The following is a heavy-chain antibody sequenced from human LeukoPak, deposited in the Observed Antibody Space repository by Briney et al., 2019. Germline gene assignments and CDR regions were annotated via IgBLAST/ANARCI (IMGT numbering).Heavy chain of an antibody. CDR1: GYSISSGYY. CDR3: ARVQEGPYYDILTGYPEIYYFDY. CDR2: IYHSGST. J-gene: IGHJ4*02. V-gene: IGHV4-38-2*02. D-gene: IGHD3-9*01. Sequence: SGTLSLTCTVSGYSISSGYYWGWIRQPPGKGLGWIGSIYHSGSTYYNPSLKSRVTISVDTSKNQFSLKLSSVTAADTAVYYCARVQEGPYYDILTGYPEIYYFDYWGQGTLVTVSS.